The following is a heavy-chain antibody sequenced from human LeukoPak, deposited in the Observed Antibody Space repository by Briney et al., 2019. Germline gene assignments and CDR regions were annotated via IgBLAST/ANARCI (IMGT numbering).Heavy chain of an antibody. CDR1: GYTFVSYG. D-gene: IGHD3-10*01. CDR2: ISAYNGNT. J-gene: IGHJ6*02. V-gene: IGHV1-18*01. Sequence: ASVKVSWKASGYTFVSYGISWVRQAPGQGLEWMGWISAYNGNTNYAQKLQGRVTTTTDTSTSTAYMELRSLRSDDTAVYYCARGMGSGRRDYYYGMDVWGQGTTVTVSS. CDR3: ARGMGSGRRDYYYGMDV.